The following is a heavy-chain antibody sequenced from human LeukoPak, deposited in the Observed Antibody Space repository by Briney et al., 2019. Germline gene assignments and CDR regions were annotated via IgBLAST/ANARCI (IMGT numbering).Heavy chain of an antibody. Sequence: APVKVSCKASGYTFTSYYMHWVRQAPGQGLEWMGIINPSGGSTSYAQKLQGRVTMTTDTSTSTAYMELRSLRSDDTAVYYCASQYYYDSCGYLDYWGQGTLVTVSS. V-gene: IGHV1-46*01. CDR2: INPSGGST. J-gene: IGHJ4*02. CDR3: ASQYYYDSCGYLDY. D-gene: IGHD3-22*01. CDR1: GYTFTSYY.